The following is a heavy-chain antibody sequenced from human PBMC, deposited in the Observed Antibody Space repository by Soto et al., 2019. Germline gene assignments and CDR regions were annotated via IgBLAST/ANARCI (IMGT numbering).Heavy chain of an antibody. V-gene: IGHV1-3*01. D-gene: IGHD3-3*01. CDR2: INAGNGNT. J-gene: IGHJ4*02. CDR1: GYTFTIYA. CDR3: ARDLSATGYDFWSGYYLLSGTLDY. Sequence: ASVKVSCKASGYTFTIYAMHWVRQAPGQRLEWMGWINAGNGNTEYSQKFQGRVTITRDTSASTAYMELSSLRSEDTAVYYCARDLSATGYDFWSGYYLLSGTLDYWGQGTLVTVSS.